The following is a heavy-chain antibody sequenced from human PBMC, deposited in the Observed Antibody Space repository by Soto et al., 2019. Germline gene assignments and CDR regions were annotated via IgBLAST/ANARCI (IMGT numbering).Heavy chain of an antibody. CDR2: IIPIFGTA. J-gene: IGHJ2*01. D-gene: IGHD4-17*01. Sequence: EASVKVSCKASGGTFSSYAISWVRQAPGQGLEWMGGIIPIFGTANYAQKFQGRVTITADESTSTAYMELSGLRSEDTAVYYCARGSINYGDFSHWYFDLWGRGTLVTVSS. CDR1: GGTFSSYA. V-gene: IGHV1-69*13. CDR3: ARGSINYGDFSHWYFDL.